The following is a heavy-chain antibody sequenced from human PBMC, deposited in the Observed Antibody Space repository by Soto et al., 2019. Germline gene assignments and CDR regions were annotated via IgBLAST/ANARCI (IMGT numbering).Heavy chain of an antibody. CDR3: ARGIVVVVAATPLLDP. Sequence: QVQLVQSGAEVKKPGASVKVSCKASGYTFTSYAMHWVRQAPGQRLEWMGWINAGNGNTEYSQKFQGRVTITRDTSASTAYMELSSLRSEDTAVYYCARGIVVVVAATPLLDPWGQGTLVTVSS. V-gene: IGHV1-3*01. D-gene: IGHD2-15*01. CDR1: GYTFTSYA. J-gene: IGHJ5*02. CDR2: INAGNGNT.